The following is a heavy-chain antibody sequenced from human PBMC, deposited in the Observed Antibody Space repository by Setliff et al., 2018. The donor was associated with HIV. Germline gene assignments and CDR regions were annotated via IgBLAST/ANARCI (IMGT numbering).Heavy chain of an antibody. J-gene: IGHJ4*02. CDR2: INPNNGGT. Sequence: ASVKVSCKASGYSFSGYYMHWVRQAPGQGLEWMGWINPNNGGTSYAQKFQGRVTMTRDTSISTVYMELSRLRSDDTALYYCARSTTADWGQGTMVTVSS. CDR1: GYSFSGYY. CDR3: ARSTTAD. D-gene: IGHD4-17*01. V-gene: IGHV1-2*02.